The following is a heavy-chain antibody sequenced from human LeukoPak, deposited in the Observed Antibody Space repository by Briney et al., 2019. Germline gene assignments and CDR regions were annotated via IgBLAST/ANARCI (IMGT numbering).Heavy chain of an antibody. V-gene: IGHV1-2*02. J-gene: IGHJ4*02. CDR3: ARDIPYGGNSGFDY. D-gene: IGHD4-23*01. CDR2: INPNSGGT. Sequence: ASVEVPCKASGYTFTGYYMHWVRQAPGQGLEWMGWINPNSGGTNYAQKFQGRVTMTRDTSISTAYMELSRLRSDDTAVYYCARDIPYGGNSGFDYWGQGTLVTVSS. CDR1: GYTFTGYY.